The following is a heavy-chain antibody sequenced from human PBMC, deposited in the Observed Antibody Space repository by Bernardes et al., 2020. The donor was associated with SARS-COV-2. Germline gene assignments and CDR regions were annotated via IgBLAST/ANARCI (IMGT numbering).Heavy chain of an antibody. CDR1: GFTFNTYA. CDR3: ARAPITMVRGIELNY. Sequence: GGSLRLSCVGSGFTFNTYAMYWVRQAPGKGLEYVSAISYNGGSAYYPDSVKGRFTISRDNSQNTLFLQMRSLRVEDMAVYYCARAPITMVRGIELNYWGQGTLVTVSS. D-gene: IGHD3-10*01. V-gene: IGHV3-64*02. J-gene: IGHJ4*02. CDR2: ISYNGGSA.